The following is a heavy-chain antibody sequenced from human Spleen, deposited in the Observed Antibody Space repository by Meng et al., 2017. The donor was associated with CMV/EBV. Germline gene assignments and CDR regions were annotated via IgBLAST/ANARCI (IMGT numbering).Heavy chain of an antibody. J-gene: IGHJ3*02. CDR3: AKACIAATGSDAFDI. CDR1: GFTFDDYA. CDR2: ISWNSGSI. V-gene: IGHV3-9*01. D-gene: IGHD6-13*01. Sequence: SLKISCAASGFTFDDYAMHWVRQVPEKGLEWVSGISWNSGSIGYADSVKGRFTISRDNAKNSLYLQMNSLRAEDTALYYCAKACIAATGSDAFDIWGRGTMVTVSS.